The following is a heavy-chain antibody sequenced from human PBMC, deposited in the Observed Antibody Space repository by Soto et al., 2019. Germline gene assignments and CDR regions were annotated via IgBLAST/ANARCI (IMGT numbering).Heavy chain of an antibody. CDR3: VKDGGYCSSSTCYAPRNHYFDS. Sequence: GGSLRLSCEASGFTFSDYWMSWVRQAPGKGPEWVTNIKFDGSEKQYVDSVRGRFTISRDNSRSSLSLQMNSLRAGDTAVYYCVKDGGYCSSSTCYAPRNHYFDSWGQGTLVTVSS. CDR2: IKFDGSEK. D-gene: IGHD2-2*01. CDR1: GFTFSDYW. J-gene: IGHJ4*02. V-gene: IGHV3-7*03.